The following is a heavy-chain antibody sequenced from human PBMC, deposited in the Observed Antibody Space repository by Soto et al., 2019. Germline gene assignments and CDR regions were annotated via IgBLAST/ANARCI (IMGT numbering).Heavy chain of an antibody. V-gene: IGHV1-46*01. CDR1: GYTFTSYY. Sequence: QVQLVQSGAEVKKPGASVKVSCKASGYTFTSYYMHWVRQAPGQGLEWMGIINPSGGNTSYAQKFQGRVTMTRDTSTSTVYMELSSLRSEDTAVYYCARAPTAGTLDYWGQGTLVTVSS. J-gene: IGHJ4*02. CDR2: INPSGGNT. D-gene: IGHD6-13*01. CDR3: ARAPTAGTLDY.